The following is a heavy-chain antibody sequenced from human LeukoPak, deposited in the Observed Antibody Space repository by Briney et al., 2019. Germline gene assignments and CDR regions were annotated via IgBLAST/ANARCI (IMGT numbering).Heavy chain of an antibody. V-gene: IGHV1-69*13. J-gene: IGHJ6*03. D-gene: IGHD6-6*01. CDR3: ARESRPAPYSSSSGDYMDV. Sequence: SVKVSCKASGGTFSSYAISWVRQAPAQGLEWKGGIIPIFGTANCPQKFQGRVTITPDGSPSSAYMELSSLSSEDTAVYYCARESRPAPYSSSSGDYMDVWGKGTTVTVSS. CDR2: IIPIFGTA. CDR1: GGTFSSYA.